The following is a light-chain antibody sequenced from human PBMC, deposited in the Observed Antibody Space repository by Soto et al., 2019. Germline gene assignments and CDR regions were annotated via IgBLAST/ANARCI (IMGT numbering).Light chain of an antibody. Sequence: DLQMTQSPSSVSASVGDRVTITCRASQDIGGWLAWYQQKPGKAPDLLIYGASSLQSGVPSRFYGSGSGTDFTLTISSLQPEDFATYYCQQGGSFPITFGQGTRLEIK. J-gene: IGKJ5*01. CDR2: GAS. V-gene: IGKV1-12*01. CDR3: QQGGSFPIT. CDR1: QDIGGW.